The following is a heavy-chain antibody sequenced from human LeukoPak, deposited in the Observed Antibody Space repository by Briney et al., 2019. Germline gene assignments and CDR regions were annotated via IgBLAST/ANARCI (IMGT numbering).Heavy chain of an antibody. CDR2: INPNSGGT. J-gene: IGHJ3*02. V-gene: IGHV1-2*02. CDR3: GRVGRVGDGFDI. D-gene: IGHD2-15*01. Sequence: GASVKVSCKASGYTFTGYYLHWVRQAPGQGLEWMGWINPNSGGTNYAQKFQGRVTMTTDTSTSTAYMELRSLRSDDTAVYFCGRVGRVGDGFDIWGQGTMVTVSS. CDR1: GYTFTGYY.